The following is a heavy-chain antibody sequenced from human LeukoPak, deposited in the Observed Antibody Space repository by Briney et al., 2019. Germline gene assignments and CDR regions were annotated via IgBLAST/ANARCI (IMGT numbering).Heavy chain of an antibody. CDR3: ARDPDGARDFDY. Sequence: GASVKVSCKASGYTFKSYGISWVRQAPGQGLEWMGWINPYNGNTNYAQKLRGRVTMTTDTSTSTAYMELRSLRSDDTAVYYCARDPDGARDFDYWGQGTLVTVSS. CDR2: INPYNGNT. V-gene: IGHV1-18*01. D-gene: IGHD4/OR15-4a*01. CDR1: GYTFKSYG. J-gene: IGHJ4*02.